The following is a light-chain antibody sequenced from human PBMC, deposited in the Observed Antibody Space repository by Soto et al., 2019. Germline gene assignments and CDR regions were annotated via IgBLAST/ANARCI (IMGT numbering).Light chain of an antibody. V-gene: IGLV2-14*03. CDR3: CSYTTSSTYV. Sequence: QSVLTQPASVSGSPGQSIAISCTGTSSDVGSDYNYVSWYQQHPGKAPKLMVYDVNTRPSGVSNRFSGSKSGTTASLTISGLQADDEADYYCCSYTTSSTYVFGTGTKLTVL. CDR1: SSDVGSDYNY. J-gene: IGLJ1*01. CDR2: DVN.